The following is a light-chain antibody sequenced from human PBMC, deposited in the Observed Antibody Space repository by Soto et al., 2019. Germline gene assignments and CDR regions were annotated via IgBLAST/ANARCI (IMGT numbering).Light chain of an antibody. J-gene: IGKJ2*01. CDR3: QQRSNWPRT. CDR2: DAS. CDR1: QSVSSY. Sequence: EIVLTQSPATLSLSPGERATLSCRASQSVSSYLAWYQQKPGQAPRLLIYDASNRAPGIPARFSGSGSGTAFTLTISSLEPEDFAVYYCQQRSNWPRTFGQGTKLEIK. V-gene: IGKV3-11*01.